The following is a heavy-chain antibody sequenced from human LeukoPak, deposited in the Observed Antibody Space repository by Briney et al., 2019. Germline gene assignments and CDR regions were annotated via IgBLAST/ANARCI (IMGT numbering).Heavy chain of an antibody. D-gene: IGHD6-19*01. CDR1: GFTFSSYA. Sequence: GASLGLSCAASGFTFSSYAMSWVRQAPGKGLEWVSAISGSGGSTYYADSVKGRFTISRDNSKNTLYLQMNSLRAEDTAVYYCAKDPGIAVAGLFDYWGQGTLVTVSS. CDR3: AKDPGIAVAGLFDY. J-gene: IGHJ4*02. V-gene: IGHV3-23*01. CDR2: ISGSGGST.